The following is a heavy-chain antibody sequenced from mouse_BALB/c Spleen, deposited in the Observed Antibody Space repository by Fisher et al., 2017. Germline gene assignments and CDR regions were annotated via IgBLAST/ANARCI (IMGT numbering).Heavy chain of an antibody. J-gene: IGHJ4*01. D-gene: IGHD1-2*01. Sequence: KFKGKATLTADKSSSTAYMQLSSLTSEDSAVYYCARGYGYYAMDYWGQGTSVTVSS. V-gene: IGHV1-77*01. CDR3: ARGYGYYAMDY.